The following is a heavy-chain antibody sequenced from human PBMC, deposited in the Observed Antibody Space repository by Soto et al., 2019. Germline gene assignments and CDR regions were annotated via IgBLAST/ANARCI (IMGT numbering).Heavy chain of an antibody. CDR2: IYPGDSDT. Sequence: PGESLKISCKGSGYSFTSYWIGWVRQMPGKGLEWMGIIYPGDSDTRYSPSFQGQVTISADKSISTAYLQWSSLKASDTAMYYCASRTNNGKYSYGIDAPAQRTTVTVSS. CDR3: ASRTNNGKYSYGIDA. CDR1: GYSFTSYW. D-gene: IGHD2-8*01. V-gene: IGHV5-51*01. J-gene: IGHJ6*02.